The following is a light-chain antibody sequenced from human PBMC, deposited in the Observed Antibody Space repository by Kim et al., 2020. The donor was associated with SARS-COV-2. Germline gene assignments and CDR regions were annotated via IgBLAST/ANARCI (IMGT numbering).Light chain of an antibody. V-gene: IGKV3-11*01. Sequence: LSPGERATLSCRASQSVSSYLAWYQQKPGQAPRLLIYDASNRATGIPARFSGSGSGTDFTLTISSLEPEDFAVYYCQQRINWPITFGQGTRLEIK. CDR3: QQRINWPIT. J-gene: IGKJ5*01. CDR1: QSVSSY. CDR2: DAS.